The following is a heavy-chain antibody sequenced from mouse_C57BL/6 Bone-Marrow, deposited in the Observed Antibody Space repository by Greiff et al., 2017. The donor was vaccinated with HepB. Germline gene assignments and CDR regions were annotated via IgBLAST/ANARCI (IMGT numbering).Heavy chain of an antibody. D-gene: IGHD3-3*01. J-gene: IGHJ3*01. Sequence: QVQLKQSGPELVKPGASVKISCKASGYSFTSYYIHWVKQRPGQGLEWIGWIYPGSGNTKYNEKFKGKATLTADTSSSTAYMQLSSLTSEDSAVYYCARGGTGWFAYWGQGTLVTVSA. CDR2: IYPGSGNT. V-gene: IGHV1-66*01. CDR3: ARGGTGWFAY. CDR1: GYSFTSYY.